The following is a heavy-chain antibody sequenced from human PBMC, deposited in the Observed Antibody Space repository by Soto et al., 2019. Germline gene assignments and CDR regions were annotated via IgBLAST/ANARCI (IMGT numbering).Heavy chain of an antibody. CDR2: ISGGGNSK. D-gene: IGHD4-17*01. V-gene: IGHV3-23*01. J-gene: IGHJ5*02. CDR3: AKPTVTTPPGFDP. CDR1: GFTFTNFP. Sequence: PGGSLRLSCVASGFTFTNFPMNWVRQSPGKGLEWVSAISGGGNSKWYADYVRGRFTISRDNSKNTVYLQMNSLSVEDTGIYYCAKPTVTTPPGFDPWGQGTLVTVSS.